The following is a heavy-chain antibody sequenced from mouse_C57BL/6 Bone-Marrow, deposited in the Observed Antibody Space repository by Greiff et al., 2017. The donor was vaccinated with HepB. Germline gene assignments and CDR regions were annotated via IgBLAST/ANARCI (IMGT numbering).Heavy chain of an antibody. D-gene: IGHD1-1*01. CDR2: INPNYGTT. CDR1: GYSFTDYN. CDR3: ARNYCSSSSWYFDV. V-gene: IGHV1-39*01. Sequence: VQLKESGPELVKPGASVKISCKASGYSFTDYNMNWVKQSNGKSLEWIGVINPNYGTTSYNQKFKGKATLTVDQSSSTAYMQINSLTSEDSAVYYCARNYCSSSSWYFDVWGTGTTVTVSS. J-gene: IGHJ1*03.